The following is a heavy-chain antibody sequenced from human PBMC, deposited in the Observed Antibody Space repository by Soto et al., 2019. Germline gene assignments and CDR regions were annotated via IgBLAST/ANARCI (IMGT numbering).Heavy chain of an antibody. J-gene: IGHJ4*02. CDR3: ARDGYNYQIDY. Sequence: SETLSLTCTVSGGSISSYYWSWIRQPPGKGLEWIGYIYYSGSTNYNPSLKSRVTISVDTSKNQFSLKLSSVTAADTAVYYCARDGYNYQIDYWGQGTLVTVSS. D-gene: IGHD5-12*01. V-gene: IGHV4-59*01. CDR2: IYYSGST. CDR1: GGSISSYY.